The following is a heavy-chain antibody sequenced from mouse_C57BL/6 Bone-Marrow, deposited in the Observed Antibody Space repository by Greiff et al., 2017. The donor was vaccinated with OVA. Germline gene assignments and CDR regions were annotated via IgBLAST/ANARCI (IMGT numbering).Heavy chain of an antibody. CDR3: AREGSTGPHYYAMDY. Sequence: QVQLQQSGAELVKPGASVKISCKASGYAFSSYWMTWVKQRPGKGLEWIGQIYPGDGDTNYNGKFKGKATLTADKSSSTAYMQLSSLTSEDSAVYFCAREGSTGPHYYAMDYWGQGTSVTVSS. V-gene: IGHV1-80*01. D-gene: IGHD4-1*02. CDR2: IYPGDGDT. CDR1: GYAFSSYW. J-gene: IGHJ4*01.